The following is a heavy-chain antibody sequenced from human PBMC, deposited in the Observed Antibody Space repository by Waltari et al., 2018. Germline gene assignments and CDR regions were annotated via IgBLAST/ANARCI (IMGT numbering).Heavy chain of an antibody. Sequence: EVHLLESGGDLVQPGGSLRLSCAASGFSFSSYAMTWVRQAPGKGLEWVSVISGNGVRTDYADSVKGRFSVTRDNFKSTLYLQMNSLRAEDTAVYYCARHTLDDYGGWDDYWGQGTLVTVSS. CDR3: ARHTLDDYGGWDDY. J-gene: IGHJ4*02. CDR1: GFSFSSYA. V-gene: IGHV3-23*01. CDR2: ISGNGVRT. D-gene: IGHD3-10*01.